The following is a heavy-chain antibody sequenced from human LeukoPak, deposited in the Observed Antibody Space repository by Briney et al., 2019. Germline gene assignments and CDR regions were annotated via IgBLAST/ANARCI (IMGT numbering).Heavy chain of an antibody. CDR1: GFTFRRYW. J-gene: IGHJ4*02. V-gene: IGHV3-7*01. CDR3: VRDQGAAGDS. D-gene: IGHD6-13*01. CDR2: IDQDGSEK. Sequence: GGSLRLSCAVSGFTFRRYWMSWVRQAPGKGLEWVANIDQDGSEKFYVDSVKGRFTISRDNPKNSLYLQMNSLRAEDTALYYCVRDQGAAGDSWGQGTLVTVSP.